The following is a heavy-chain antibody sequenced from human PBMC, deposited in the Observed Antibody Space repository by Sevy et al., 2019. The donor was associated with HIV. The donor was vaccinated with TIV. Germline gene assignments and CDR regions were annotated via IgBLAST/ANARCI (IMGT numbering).Heavy chain of an antibody. D-gene: IGHD1-26*01. Sequence: GGSLRLSCAASGFTFSDHYMTWVRQAPGKGLEWVGRSRNKARNYAPEYAASVRGRFTISRDASKDSLYLQVNSLTSPVTAIYYCARENDGSFGYWGQGTLVTVSS. CDR2: SRNKARNYAP. CDR3: ARENDGSFGY. V-gene: IGHV3-72*01. CDR1: GFTFSDHY. J-gene: IGHJ4*02.